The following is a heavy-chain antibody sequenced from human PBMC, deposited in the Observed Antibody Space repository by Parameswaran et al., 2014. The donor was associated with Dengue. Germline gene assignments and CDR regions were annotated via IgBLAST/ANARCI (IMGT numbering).Heavy chain of an antibody. J-gene: IGHJ6*03. CDR2: VYYSGNS. CDR1: AISSA. D-gene: IGHD3-10*01. CDR3: ARATGVVRGIIDYYYMDV. Sequence: AISSARWIRLPPGKGLQWIGYVYYSGNSNYNPSLKSRVNISIDTSKKQFSLKVNSMTAADTAVYYCARATGVVRGIIDYYYMDVWGKGTTVTVSS. V-gene: IGHV4-59*01.